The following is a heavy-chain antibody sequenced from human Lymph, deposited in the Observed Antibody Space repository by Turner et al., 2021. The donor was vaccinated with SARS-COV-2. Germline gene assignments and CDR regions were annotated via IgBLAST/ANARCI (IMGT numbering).Heavy chain of an antibody. Sequence: VQLVQSGAAVKKPGSSLTVSCKASGGTFSTYVISWVRQAPGQGLEWMGGSIPILGIANYAQKFQGRVTITADKSTSTAYMELSSLRSEDTAVYHCARRHSGNYDAFDIWGQGTMVTVSS. J-gene: IGHJ3*02. V-gene: IGHV1-69*10. CDR3: ARRHSGNYDAFDI. CDR1: GGTFSTYV. CDR2: SIPILGIA. D-gene: IGHD1-26*01.